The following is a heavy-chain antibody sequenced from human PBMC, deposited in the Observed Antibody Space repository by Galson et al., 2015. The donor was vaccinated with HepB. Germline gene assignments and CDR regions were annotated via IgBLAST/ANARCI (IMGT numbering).Heavy chain of an antibody. J-gene: IGHJ4*02. Sequence: SVKVSCKASGYTFTRYNINWVRQAPGQGLQWMGNAKYTQKLQGRATMTTDTSTNTAYMELRSLRSDDTAMYYCARGGMATTGGPTLDYWGQGTLVTVSS. CDR3: ARGGMATTGGPTLDY. D-gene: IGHD5-24*01. V-gene: IGHV1-18*01. CDR1: GYTFTRYN.